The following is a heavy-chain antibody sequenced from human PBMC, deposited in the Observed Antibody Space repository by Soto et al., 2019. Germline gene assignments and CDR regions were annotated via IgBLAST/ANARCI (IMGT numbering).Heavy chain of an antibody. CDR2: TYFRSKWYN. J-gene: IGHJ5*02. V-gene: IGHV6-1*01. CDR1: GDSVSSNTAS. Sequence: SQTLSLTCAISGDSVSSNTASWNWIRQSPSRGLEWLGRTYFRSKWYNDYAVSVKSRIIINPDTSNSQFSLQLNSVTPEDTAVYFCAKGDNLGPKTGYAFDPWGQGIMVTVSS. D-gene: IGHD5-12*01. CDR3: AKGDNLGPKTGYAFDP.